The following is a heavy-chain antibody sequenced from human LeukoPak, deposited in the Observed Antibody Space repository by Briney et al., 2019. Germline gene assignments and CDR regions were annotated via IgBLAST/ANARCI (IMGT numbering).Heavy chain of an antibody. CDR2: IDRPAKSYAT. J-gene: IGHJ5*02. CDR3: TRDRGTYNWLDP. D-gene: IGHD1-26*01. V-gene: IGHV3-73*01. CDR1: RFTLSDSA. Sequence: GGSLRLSCAASRFTLSDSAIHWVRQASGKGLEWVGLIDRPAKSYATAYGASVGGRFTISRDDSKNTAYLQMDSLKTEDTALYYCTRDRGTYNWLDPWGQGTLVTVSS.